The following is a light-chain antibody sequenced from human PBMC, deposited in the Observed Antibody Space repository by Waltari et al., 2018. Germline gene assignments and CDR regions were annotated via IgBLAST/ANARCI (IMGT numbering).Light chain of an antibody. J-gene: IGKJ1*01. CDR3: QHYVRLPAT. V-gene: IGKV3-20*01. CDR1: QRVSRS. CDR2: GSS. Sequence: EIVLTQSPGTLSLLPGERATLSCRASQRVSRSLAWYQQKPVQAPRLLIYGSSSRATGIPDMFIGSGSGTDFSLTINRLEPEDFAVYYCQHYVRLPATFGQGTKVDIK.